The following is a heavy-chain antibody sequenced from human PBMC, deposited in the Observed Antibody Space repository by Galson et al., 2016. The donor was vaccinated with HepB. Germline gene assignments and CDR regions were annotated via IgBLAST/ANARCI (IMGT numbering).Heavy chain of an antibody. J-gene: IGHJ2*01. CDR1: GGSFNNNF. CDR3: ARGQWELRFGHWFFDL. Sequence: ETLSLTCAVYGGSFNNNFRSWIRQPPGKGLEWIGEINHSGSTNYMPSLKSRVSISIDTSKNQFSLKLSSVTATDTAVYYCARGQWELRFGHWFFDLWGRGTLVTVSS. CDR2: INHSGST. V-gene: IGHV4-34*01. D-gene: IGHD1-26*01.